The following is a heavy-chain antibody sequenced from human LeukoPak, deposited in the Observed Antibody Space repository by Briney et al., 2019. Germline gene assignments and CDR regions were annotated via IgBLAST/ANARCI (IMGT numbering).Heavy chain of an antibody. CDR2: ISGSGGTQ. CDR1: GCTFTRYS. CDR3: AKGYCSGTTCYYYYAMDV. J-gene: IGHJ6*02. Sequence: CGALTLSCPASGCTFTRYSMAGVRQPPGKGLDRVSAISGSGGTQYYADSVKGRFTIARDTAKNTLHLQMTSLRAEDTAVYYCAKGYCSGTTCYYYYAMDVWGQGTTVTVSS. D-gene: IGHD2-2*01. V-gene: IGHV3-23*01.